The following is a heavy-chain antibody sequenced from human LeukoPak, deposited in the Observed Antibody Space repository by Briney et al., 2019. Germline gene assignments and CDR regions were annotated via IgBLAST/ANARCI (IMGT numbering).Heavy chain of an antibody. CDR3: ARTTEAHSWRTRYYDYYMDV. Sequence: SETLSLTCTVSGGSISSYYWSWIRQPPGKGLEWIGYIYYSGSTNYNPSLKSRVTISVDTSRNQFSLKLSSVTAADTAVYYCARTTEAHSWRTRYYDYYMDVWGKGTTVTVSS. D-gene: IGHD6-13*01. V-gene: IGHV4-59*01. CDR1: GGSISSYY. J-gene: IGHJ6*03. CDR2: IYYSGST.